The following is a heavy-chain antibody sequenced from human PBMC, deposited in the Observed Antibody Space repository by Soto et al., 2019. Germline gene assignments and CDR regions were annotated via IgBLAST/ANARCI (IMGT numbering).Heavy chain of an antibody. D-gene: IGHD3-10*01. Sequence: GGSLRLSCAASGFTFSSYAMSWVRQAPGKGLEWVSAISGSGGSTYYADSVKGRFTISRDNSKNTLYLQMNSLRAEDTAVYYCARNGITMVRGAIDYWGQGTLVTVSS. J-gene: IGHJ4*02. CDR2: ISGSGGST. V-gene: IGHV3-23*01. CDR1: GFTFSSYA. CDR3: ARNGITMVRGAIDY.